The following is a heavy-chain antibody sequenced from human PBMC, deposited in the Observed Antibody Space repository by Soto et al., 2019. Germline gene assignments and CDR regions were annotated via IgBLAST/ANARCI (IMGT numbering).Heavy chain of an antibody. Sequence: SETLSLTCTVSGGSISSSSYYWGWIRQPPGKGLEWIGSIYYSGSTYYNPSLKSRVTISVDTSKDQFSLKLSSVTAADTAVYYCAITQWLAQYFQHWGQGTLVTVSS. V-gene: IGHV4-39*01. CDR2: IYYSGST. CDR3: AITQWLAQYFQH. J-gene: IGHJ1*01. CDR1: GGSISSSSYY. D-gene: IGHD6-19*01.